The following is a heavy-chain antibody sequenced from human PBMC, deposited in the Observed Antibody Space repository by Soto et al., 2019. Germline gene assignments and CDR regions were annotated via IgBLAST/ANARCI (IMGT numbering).Heavy chain of an antibody. V-gene: IGHV1-46*01. CDR1: GYTFTNYY. CDR2: INPSGGST. D-gene: IGHD6-19*01. Sequence: QVQLVQSGAEVKKPGASVKVACKASGYTFTNYYMHWVRQAPGQGLEWMGIINPSGGSTTYAQKFQGRVTMTRETSTSTLYMELSSLRSEETAVYYCARGFSSGWRFAYWGQGTPVTVSS. J-gene: IGHJ4*02. CDR3: ARGFSSGWRFAY.